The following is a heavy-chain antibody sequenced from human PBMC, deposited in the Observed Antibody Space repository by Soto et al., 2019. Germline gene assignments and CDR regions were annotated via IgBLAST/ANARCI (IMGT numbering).Heavy chain of an antibody. D-gene: IGHD3-16*01. CDR1: GGSVRSGNYY. J-gene: IGHJ4*02. CDR2: IYYSGNT. Sequence: QVQLQESGPGLVKPSETLSLTCTVSGGSVRSGNYYWSWIRQPPGKGLEWIGHIYYSGNTNSNASLKSRVTISVDTSKNQFSLKVSSVTAADTAVYYCAREGLQLARYGGDVDSWGQGTLVTVSS. V-gene: IGHV4-61*01. CDR3: AREGLQLARYGGDVDS.